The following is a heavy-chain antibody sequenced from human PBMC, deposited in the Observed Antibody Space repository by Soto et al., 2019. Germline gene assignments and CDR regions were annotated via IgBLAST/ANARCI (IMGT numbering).Heavy chain of an antibody. CDR2: IHYTGST. CDR3: ARYYCSSDTCYYFDY. D-gene: IGHD2-2*01. CDR1: GGSIINNY. V-gene: IGHV4-59*01. Sequence: SETLSLTCTVSGGSIINNYCIFIRHTPGKGLEWIVYIHYTGSTNYNPSLKSRVSFSVDTSKNQFSLKLSSVTAADTAVYYCARYYCSSDTCYYFDYWGQGALVTVSS. J-gene: IGHJ4*02.